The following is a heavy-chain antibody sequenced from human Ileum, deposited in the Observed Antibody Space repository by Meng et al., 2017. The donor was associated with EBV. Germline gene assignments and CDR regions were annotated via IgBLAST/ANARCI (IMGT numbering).Heavy chain of an antibody. J-gene: IGHJ5*01. CDR2: IYYSGNT. CDR3: ARDGGGGSGSYYRWFES. V-gene: IGHV4-30-4*01. CDR1: SGSINGGNYY. D-gene: IGHD3-10*01. Sequence: QVQLQESGPGLVKPSPLLSPTCAVSSGSINGGNYYWSWSRQPPGKGLEWIGYIYYSGNTYYNPSLKSRVTISVDTSKNQFSLNLNSVTAADTAVYYCARDGGGGSGSYYRWFESWGQGTLVTVSS.